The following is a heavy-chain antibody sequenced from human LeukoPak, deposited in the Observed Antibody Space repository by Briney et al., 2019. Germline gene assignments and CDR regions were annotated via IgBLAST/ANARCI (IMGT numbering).Heavy chain of an antibody. CDR1: GFTVSSNY. Sequence: GGSLRLSCAASGFTVSSNYMSWVRQAAGKGLEWVSVIDTSGSTYYSDSVKGRFTISRDNSKNTLYLQMNSLRAEDTAVYYCARGYSSGGGPFDRWGQGTLVTVSS. V-gene: IGHV3-53*01. CDR2: IDTSGST. J-gene: IGHJ5*02. D-gene: IGHD6-19*01. CDR3: ARGYSSGGGPFDR.